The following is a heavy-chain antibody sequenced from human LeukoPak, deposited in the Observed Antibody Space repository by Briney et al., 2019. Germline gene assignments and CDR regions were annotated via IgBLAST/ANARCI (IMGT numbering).Heavy chain of an antibody. CDR2: IYYSGST. Sequence: PSETLSLTCTVSGGSISSSSYYWGWIRQPPGKGLEWIGSIYYSGSTYYNPSLKSRVTISVDTSKNQFSLKLSSVTAADTAVYYCARRGDVRGNAFDIWGQGTMVTVSS. V-gene: IGHV4-39*01. J-gene: IGHJ3*02. D-gene: IGHD2-21*01. CDR3: ARRGDVRGNAFDI. CDR1: GGSISSSSYY.